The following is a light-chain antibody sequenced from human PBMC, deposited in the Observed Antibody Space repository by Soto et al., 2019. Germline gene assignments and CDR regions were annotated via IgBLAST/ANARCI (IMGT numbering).Light chain of an antibody. CDR2: EVS. CDR1: SSDVGGYDY. CDR3: SSYAGNNNVV. Sequence: QSALTQPPSASGSPGQSVTISCTGTSSDVGGYDYVSWHQHHPGKAPELMIYEVSKRPSGVPDRFSGSKSGNTASLTVSRLQAEDEAEYYCSSYAGNNNVVFGGGTKLTVL. V-gene: IGLV2-8*01. J-gene: IGLJ2*01.